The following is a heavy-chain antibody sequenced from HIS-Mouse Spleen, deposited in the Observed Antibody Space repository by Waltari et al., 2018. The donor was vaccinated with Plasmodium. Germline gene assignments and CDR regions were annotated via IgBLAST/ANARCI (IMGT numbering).Heavy chain of an antibody. J-gene: IGHJ6*02. CDR1: GGSIRSSSYY. Sequence: QLQLQESGPGLVKPSETLSLTCTVSGGSIRSSSYYWGWISQPPGKGLEWIGSVYYSGSNYYNPSLTSRVTISEDTSKNQFSLKLGSVTAADTAVYYCASLPRVEEVTTPFYYYYYGMDVWGQGTTGTVSS. CDR2: VYYSGSN. D-gene: IGHD4-4*01. V-gene: IGHV4-39*01. CDR3: ASLPRVEEVTTPFYYYYYGMDV.